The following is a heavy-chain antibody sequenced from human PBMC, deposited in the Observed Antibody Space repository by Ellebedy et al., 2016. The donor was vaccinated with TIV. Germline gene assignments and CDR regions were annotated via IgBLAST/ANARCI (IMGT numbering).Heavy chain of an antibody. J-gene: IGHJ2*01. CDR1: GFTFSNYG. Sequence: PGGSLRLSCAASGFTFSNYGMNWVRQAPGKGLEWVTYIKDDGSNKYYADSVKGRFTISRDNSKNTLYLQMSSLRADDTAVYYCARGLSPQGIFDLWGRGTPVIVSA. V-gene: IGHV3-30*02. CDR2: IKDDGSNK. CDR3: ARGLSPQGIFDL. D-gene: IGHD3-10*01.